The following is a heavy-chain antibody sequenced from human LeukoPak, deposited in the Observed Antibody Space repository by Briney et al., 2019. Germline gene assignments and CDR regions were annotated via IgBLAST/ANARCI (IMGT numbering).Heavy chain of an antibody. Sequence: GGSLRLSCAAPGFTFSSYGMHWVRRAPGKGLEWVAVISDDGSNNYYADSVKGRFTISRDNSKNSLYLQMNSLRAEDTAVYYCARDESSSWLFDYWGQGTLVTVSS. CDR2: ISDDGSNN. D-gene: IGHD6-13*01. CDR3: ARDESSSWLFDY. J-gene: IGHJ4*02. V-gene: IGHV3-33*08. CDR1: GFTFSSYG.